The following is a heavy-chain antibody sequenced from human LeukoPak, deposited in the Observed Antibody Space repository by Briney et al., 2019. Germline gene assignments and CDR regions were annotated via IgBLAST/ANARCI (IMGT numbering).Heavy chain of an antibody. D-gene: IGHD3-10*01. CDR3: ARDLYYYGSGSLDNGMDV. CDR2: IYYSGST. V-gene: IGHV4-31*03. CDR1: GGSISSGGYY. Sequence: SETLSLTCTVSGGSISSGGYYWRWIRQHPGRGLEWIGYIYYSGSTYYNPSLKSRITISVDTSKNQFSLKLSSVTAADTAVYYCARDLYYYGSGSLDNGMDVWGKGTTVTVSS. J-gene: IGHJ6*04.